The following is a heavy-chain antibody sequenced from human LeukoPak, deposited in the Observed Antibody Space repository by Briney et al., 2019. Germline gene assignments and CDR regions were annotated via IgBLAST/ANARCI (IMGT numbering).Heavy chain of an antibody. Sequence: SETLSLTCAVYGGSFSGYYWSWIRQPPGKGLEWIGETSHSGSTNYNPSLESRVTISVDTSKKQFSLKLTSVTAADTAVYYCARVSTSLNFLDYWGQGTLVPVSS. CDR2: TSHSGST. CDR1: GGSFSGYY. CDR3: ARVSTSLNFLDY. J-gene: IGHJ4*02. D-gene: IGHD2-2*01. V-gene: IGHV4-34*01.